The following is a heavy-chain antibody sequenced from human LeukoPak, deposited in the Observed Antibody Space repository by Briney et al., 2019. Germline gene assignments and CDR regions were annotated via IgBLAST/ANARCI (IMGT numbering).Heavy chain of an antibody. J-gene: IGHJ5*02. V-gene: IGHV4-34*01. CDR1: GGSFSGYY. D-gene: IGHD3-16*02. CDR2: INHSGST. Sequence: PSETLSLTCAVYGGSFSGYYWSWIPQPPGKGLEWIGEINHSGSTNYNPSLKSRVTISVDTSKNQFSLKLSSVTAADTAVYYCASRRIMITFGGVIVIPENWFDHWGQGTLVTVSS. CDR3: ASRRIMITFGGVIVIPENWFDH.